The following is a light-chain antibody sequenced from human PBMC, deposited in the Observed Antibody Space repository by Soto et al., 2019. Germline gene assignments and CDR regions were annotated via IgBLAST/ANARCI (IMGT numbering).Light chain of an antibody. CDR2: RNN. Sequence: QSVLTQPPSASGTPGQRVTISCSGSSSNIGSEYVVWYQHLPGTAPKLLIYRNNQRPSGVPDRFAGSKSGTSASLAISGLRSEDEADYYCGGWDDSLSGPVFGGGTKLTVL. V-gene: IGLV1-47*01. CDR1: SSNIGSEY. CDR3: GGWDDSLSGPV. J-gene: IGLJ2*01.